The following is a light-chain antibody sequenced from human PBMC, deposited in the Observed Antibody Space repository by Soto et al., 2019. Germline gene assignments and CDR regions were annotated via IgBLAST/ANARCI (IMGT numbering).Light chain of an antibody. CDR3: QQYGSSPPIT. Sequence: EIVLTQSPGTLSLSPWERATLSFRASQSVSSSYLAWYQQKPGQAPRLLIYGASSRATGIPDRFSGSGSGTDFTLTISRLEPEDFAVYYCQQYGSSPPITFGQGTRLEIK. CDR1: QSVSSSY. CDR2: GAS. V-gene: IGKV3-20*01. J-gene: IGKJ5*01.